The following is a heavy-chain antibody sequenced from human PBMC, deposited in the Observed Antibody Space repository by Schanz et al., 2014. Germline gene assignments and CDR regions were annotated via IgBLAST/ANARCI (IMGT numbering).Heavy chain of an antibody. D-gene: IGHD3-16*01. CDR2: ISYDGSFK. CDR1: GFNFGSHG. J-gene: IGHJ4*02. Sequence: QVQLVESGGGVVQPGRSLRLSCAASGFNFGSHGMHWVRQAPGKGLEWVAVISYDGSFKNYADSVGGRFTISRDNAKNTLYLQMDSLRAGDTAVYYCARELPRAFLFDYWGQGTLVTVSS. CDR3: ARELPRAFLFDY. V-gene: IGHV3-33*01.